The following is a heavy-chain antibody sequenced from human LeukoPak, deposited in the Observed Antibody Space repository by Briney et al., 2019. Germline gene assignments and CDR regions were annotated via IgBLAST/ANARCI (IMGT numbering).Heavy chain of an antibody. D-gene: IGHD6-13*01. CDR3: VRGVYGQTGVDY. V-gene: IGHV3-66*01. J-gene: IGHJ4*02. CDR2: IFGANII. Sequence: GGSLRLSCAASGFAVSSNLLNWVRLAPGKGPQWVSIIFGANIIFYADSVKGRFTISRDNSENTVYLQMNSLRAEDTATCYCVRGVYGQTGVDYWGQGTRVTVSS. CDR1: GFAVSSNL.